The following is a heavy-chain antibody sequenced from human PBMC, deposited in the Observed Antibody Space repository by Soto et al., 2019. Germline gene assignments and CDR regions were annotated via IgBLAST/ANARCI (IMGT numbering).Heavy chain of an antibody. V-gene: IGHV3-7*01. D-gene: IGHD3-22*01. CDR2: IKQDGSEK. J-gene: IGHJ5*02. Sequence: PGGSLRLSCAASGFTLSSYWMSWVRQAPGKGLEWVANIKQDGSEKYYVDSVKGRFTISRDNAKNSLYLQMNSLRAEDTAVYYCARDTGTLYDSSGSLPANWVDPWAQGTLVTVSS. CDR1: GFTLSSYW. CDR3: ARDTGTLYDSSGSLPANWVDP.